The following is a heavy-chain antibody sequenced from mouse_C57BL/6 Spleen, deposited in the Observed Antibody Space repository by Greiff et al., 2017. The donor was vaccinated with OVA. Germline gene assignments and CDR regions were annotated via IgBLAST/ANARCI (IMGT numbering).Heavy chain of an antibody. V-gene: IGHV1-61*01. CDR3: ARSTTVEGAMDY. D-gene: IGHD1-1*01. CDR2: IYPSDSET. J-gene: IGHJ4*01. CDR1: GYTFTSYW. Sequence: QVQLQQPGAELVRPGSSVKLSCKASGYTFTSYWMDWVKQRPGQGLEWIGNIYPSDSETHYNQKFKDKATLTVDKSSSTAYMQLSSLTSEDSAVYYCARSTTVEGAMDYWGQGTSVTVSS.